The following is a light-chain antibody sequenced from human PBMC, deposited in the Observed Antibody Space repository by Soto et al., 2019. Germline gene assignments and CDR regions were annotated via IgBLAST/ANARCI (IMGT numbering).Light chain of an antibody. V-gene: IGKV1-5*03. CDR1: QTISSW. J-gene: IGKJ1*01. CDR2: KAS. CDR3: QHYNSYSEA. Sequence: IQMTQSPSTLSGSVGDRVTITCRASQTISSWLAWYQQKPGKAPKLLIYKASTLKSGVPSRFSGSGSGTEFTLTISSLQPDDFATYYCQHYNSYSEAVGQVTKVDSK.